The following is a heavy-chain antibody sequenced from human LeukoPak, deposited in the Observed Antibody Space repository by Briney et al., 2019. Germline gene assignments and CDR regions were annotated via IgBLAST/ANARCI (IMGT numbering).Heavy chain of an antibody. CDR1: GGSISSSY. CDR3: ARAAQSITSAVSWFDR. Sequence: SETLSLTCSVSGGSISSSYWSWIRQPPGKGLEWIGDIYYSGSTNYNPSLKSRVTMSVDTSKNQFSLRLTSETAADTAVYYCARAAQSITSAVSWFDRWGEGTLVTVSS. V-gene: IGHV4-59*01. D-gene: IGHD1-14*01. J-gene: IGHJ5*02. CDR2: IYYSGST.